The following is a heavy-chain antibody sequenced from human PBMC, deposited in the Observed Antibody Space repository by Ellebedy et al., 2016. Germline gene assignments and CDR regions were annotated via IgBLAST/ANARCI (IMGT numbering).Heavy chain of an antibody. V-gene: IGHV1-18*01. Sequence: ASVKVSCKASGGTFSSYAISWVRQAPGQGLEWMGWISAYNGNTNYAQKLQGRVTMTTDTSTSTAYMELRSLRSDDTAVYYCARLATVTDYWYFDLWGRGTLVTVSS. CDR1: GGTFSSYA. J-gene: IGHJ2*01. CDR2: ISAYNGNT. D-gene: IGHD4-17*01. CDR3: ARLATVTDYWYFDL.